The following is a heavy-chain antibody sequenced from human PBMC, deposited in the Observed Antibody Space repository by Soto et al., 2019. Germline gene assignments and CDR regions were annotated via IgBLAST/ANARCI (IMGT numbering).Heavy chain of an antibody. Sequence: QVQLQESGPGLVKPSGTLSLTCAVTGASVSSFYWWSWVRQSPGKGLEWIGEIFHSGSATYTPSLKSRVNISLDKSKNHFSRNLDSVTAADTAVYFCARGCSSCLRGVDVWGPGTMVTVSS. V-gene: IGHV4-4*02. D-gene: IGHD2-15*01. CDR2: IFHSGSA. J-gene: IGHJ3*01. CDR1: GASVSSFYW. CDR3: ARGCSSCLRGVDV.